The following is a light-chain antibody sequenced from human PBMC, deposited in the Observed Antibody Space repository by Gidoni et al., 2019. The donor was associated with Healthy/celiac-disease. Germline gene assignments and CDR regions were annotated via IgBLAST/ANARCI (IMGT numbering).Light chain of an antibody. V-gene: IGKV3-20*01. Sequence: EIVLTQSPGTLSLSPGERATLSCRASKSVSSSYLAWYQKKPGQAPRLLIYGASSRATGIPDRFSGSGSGTDFTLTISRLEPEDFAVYYCQQYGSSRWTFGQGTKVEIK. CDR3: QQYGSSRWT. CDR2: GAS. CDR1: KSVSSSY. J-gene: IGKJ1*01.